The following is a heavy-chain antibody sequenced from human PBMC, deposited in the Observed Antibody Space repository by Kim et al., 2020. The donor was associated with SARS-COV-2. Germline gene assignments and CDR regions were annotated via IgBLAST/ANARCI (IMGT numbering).Heavy chain of an antibody. CDR1: GFTFSSFG. Sequence: GGSLRLSCTASGFTFSSFGMHWVRQAPGKGLEWVAVIWHDGSNKVYADSVKGRFTISRDDSKNTVFLQMNGLRVDDTAVYYCARDKTSDVFDIWGQGTMVTVSS. J-gene: IGHJ3*02. CDR3: ARDKTSDVFDI. CDR2: IWHDGSNK. V-gene: IGHV3-33*01.